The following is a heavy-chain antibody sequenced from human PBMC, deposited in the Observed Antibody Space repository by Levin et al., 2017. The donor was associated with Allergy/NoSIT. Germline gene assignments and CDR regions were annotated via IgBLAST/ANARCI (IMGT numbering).Heavy chain of an antibody. CDR1: GFTFSSYS. CDR3: ARDIADTAMYAGGLTELDY. Sequence: GGSLRLSCAASGFTFSSYSMNWVRQAPGKGLEWVSSISSSSSYIYYADSVKGRFTISRDNAKNSLYLQMNSLRAEDTAVYYCARDIADTAMYAGGLTELDYWGQGTLVTVSS. D-gene: IGHD5-18*01. J-gene: IGHJ4*02. CDR2: ISSSSSYI. V-gene: IGHV3-21*01.